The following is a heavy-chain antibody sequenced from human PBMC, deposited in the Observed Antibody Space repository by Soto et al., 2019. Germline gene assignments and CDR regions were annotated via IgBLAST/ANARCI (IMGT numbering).Heavy chain of an antibody. D-gene: IGHD3-22*01. CDR1: GFTFSSYA. CDR2: ISSGSSYI. V-gene: IGHV3-21*01. CDR3: ARDYYDSSGLRSSFDP. Sequence: PEGSLRLSCAASGFTFSSYAMSWVRQAPGKGLEWVSSISSGSSYIYYADSVKGRFTISRDNAKTSLYLQMNSLRAEDTAVYYCARDYYDSSGLRSSFDPWGQGTLVTVSS. J-gene: IGHJ5*02.